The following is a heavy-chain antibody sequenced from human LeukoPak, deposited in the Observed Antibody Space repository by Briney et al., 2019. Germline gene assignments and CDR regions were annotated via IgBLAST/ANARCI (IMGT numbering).Heavy chain of an antibody. CDR3: AREALVWGPYYYYMDV. D-gene: IGHD3-16*01. V-gene: IGHV4-4*07. CDR1: GGSIRSYY. CDR2: IYTSGSTVT. J-gene: IGHJ6*03. Sequence: SETLSLTCSVSGGSIRSYYWSWIRQPAGKGLEWIGRIYTSGSTVTNYNPSLQSRVTMSVDTSKNHFSLKLSSVTAADTAVYYCAREALVWGPYYYYMDVWGKGTTVTISS.